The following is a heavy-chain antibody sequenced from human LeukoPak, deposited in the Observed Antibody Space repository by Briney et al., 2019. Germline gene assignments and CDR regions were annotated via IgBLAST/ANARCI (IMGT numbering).Heavy chain of an antibody. CDR3: ARDVGVTGIPLDY. Sequence: GGSLRLSCAASGFPFTSYAIHWVRQAPGKGLEWVAIVSANGFDKYYGDSVRARFTISRDNYKNTVYLQMSSLRVEDTALYFCARDVGVTGIPLDYWGPGTLVTVSS. J-gene: IGHJ4*02. CDR2: VSANGFDK. D-gene: IGHD1-20*01. CDR1: GFPFTSYA. V-gene: IGHV3-30*04.